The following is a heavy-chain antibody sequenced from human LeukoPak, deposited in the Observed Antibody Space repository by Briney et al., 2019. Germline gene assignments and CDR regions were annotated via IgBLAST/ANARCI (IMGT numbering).Heavy chain of an antibody. CDR2: IYAGEGA. V-gene: IGHV4-4*07. D-gene: IGHD5-18*01. CDR1: GDSISNYF. J-gene: IGHJ4*02. CDR3: AREGYSYGYYFDY. Sequence: SETLSLTCTVSGDSISNYFSSWIRQPAGKGLEWIGRIYAGEGAKYNPSLETRVTVSVDTSTNQLSLKLSSVTAADTAVYYCAREGYSYGYYFDYWDRGTLVTVSS.